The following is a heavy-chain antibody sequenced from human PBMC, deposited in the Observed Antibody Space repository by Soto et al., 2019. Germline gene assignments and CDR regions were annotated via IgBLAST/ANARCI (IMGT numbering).Heavy chain of an antibody. Sequence: QVTLKESGPVLVKPTETLTLTCTVSGFSLSNARMGVSWIRQPPGKALEWLAHIFSNDEKSYSTSLKSRLTISKDTSKSQVVLTMTNMDPVDTATYYCARTNGDIVATDYGMDVWGQGTTVTVSS. J-gene: IGHJ6*02. V-gene: IGHV2-26*01. CDR1: GFSLSNARMG. CDR3: ARTNGDIVATDYGMDV. D-gene: IGHD5-12*01. CDR2: IFSNDEK.